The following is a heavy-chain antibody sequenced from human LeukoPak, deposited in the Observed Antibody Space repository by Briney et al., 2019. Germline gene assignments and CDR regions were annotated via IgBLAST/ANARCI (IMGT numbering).Heavy chain of an antibody. D-gene: IGHD3-3*01. Sequence: ASVKVSCKASGYTFTSYDINWVRQATGQGLEWMGWMNPNSGNTGYAQKFQGRVTMTRNTSISTAYMELSSLRSEDTAVYYCARGPEGFLESHYYYYYMDVWGKGTTDTVSS. CDR1: GYTFTSYD. CDR3: ARGPEGFLESHYYYYYMDV. J-gene: IGHJ6*03. V-gene: IGHV1-8*01. CDR2: MNPNSGNT.